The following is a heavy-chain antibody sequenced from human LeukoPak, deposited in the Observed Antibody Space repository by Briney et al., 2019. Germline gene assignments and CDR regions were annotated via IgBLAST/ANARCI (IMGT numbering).Heavy chain of an antibody. J-gene: IGHJ4*02. CDR3: VRGGMGTFDS. Sequence: PGGSLRLSCAASGFTFSSYWTNWVRQAPGKGPEWVANKKQHGTEKYYVDSVKGRFTSHRDKAKNSLALQMNSRRAEDTAVYYCVRGGMGTFDSWGQGTLVTVSS. CDR1: GFTFSSYW. V-gene: IGHV3-7*03. D-gene: IGHD5-24*01. CDR2: KKQHGTEK.